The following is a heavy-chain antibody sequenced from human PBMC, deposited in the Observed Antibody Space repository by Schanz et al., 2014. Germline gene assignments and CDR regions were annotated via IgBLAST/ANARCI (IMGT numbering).Heavy chain of an antibody. D-gene: IGHD5-12*01. CDR3: ARGYSGYSHFDY. Sequence: QLVQSGSEFRKPGASVKVSCKASGYIFSSYAIHWVRQAPGQGLEWMGWINPTTGNPGYALGFTGRFVYTLDASVTTAYLEISSLKAEDTAVYYCARGYSGYSHFDYWGQGALVTVSS. V-gene: IGHV7-4-1*02. J-gene: IGHJ4*02. CDR2: INPTTGNP. CDR1: GYIFSSYA.